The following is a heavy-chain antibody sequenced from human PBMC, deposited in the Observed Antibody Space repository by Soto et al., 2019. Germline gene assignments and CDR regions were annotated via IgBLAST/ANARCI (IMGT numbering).Heavy chain of an antibody. CDR1: GFTFDDYA. D-gene: IGHD6-19*01. V-gene: IGHV3-9*01. CDR2: ISWNSGSI. CDR3: AKDTVRWLARWFDP. Sequence: EVQLVESGGGLVQPGRSLRLSCAASGFTFDDYAMHWVRQVPGKGLEWVSGISWNSGSIGYADSVKGRFPISRDNAKNALYLQMNSLRAEDTALYYCAKDTVRWLARWFDPWGQGTLVTVSS. J-gene: IGHJ5*02.